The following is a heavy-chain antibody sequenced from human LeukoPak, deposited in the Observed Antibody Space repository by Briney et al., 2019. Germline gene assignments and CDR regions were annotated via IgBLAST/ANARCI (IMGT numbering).Heavy chain of an antibody. J-gene: IGHJ4*02. CDR2: TYYRSKWYN. CDR3: ARDYYGSGSDEPCFDY. Sequence: SQTLSLTCAISGDIVSSNSAAWNWIRQSPSRGLEWLGRTYYRSKWYNDYAVSVKSRITINPDTSKNQFSLQLNSVTPEDTAVYYCARDYYGSGSDEPCFDYWGQGTLVTVSS. V-gene: IGHV6-1*01. D-gene: IGHD3-10*01. CDR1: GDIVSSNSAA.